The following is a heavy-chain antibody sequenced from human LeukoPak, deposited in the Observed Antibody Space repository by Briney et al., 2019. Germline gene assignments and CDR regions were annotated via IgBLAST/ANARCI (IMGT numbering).Heavy chain of an antibody. CDR1: GFTFSTYS. CDR3: ARDPNLVVVIAVGWFDP. CDR2: ISYDGSNK. V-gene: IGHV3-30*03. D-gene: IGHD2-21*01. J-gene: IGHJ5*02. Sequence: GESLRLSCAASGFTFSTYSMNWLRLAPGKGLEWVAVISYDGSNKYYANSVKGRFTISRDNSKNTLYLQMNSLRAEDTAVYYCARDPNLVVVIAVGWFDPWGQGTLVTVSS.